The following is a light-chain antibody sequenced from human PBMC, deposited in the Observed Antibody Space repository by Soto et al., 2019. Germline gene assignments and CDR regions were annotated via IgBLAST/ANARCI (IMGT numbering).Light chain of an antibody. CDR1: HSLLYSNAYNY. CDR2: LGS. CDR3: MQGLENLT. Sequence: DIVMSQSPLSLSVTPGEPASFSCRSSHSLLYSNAYNYLDWYLQKPGQSPQLLIYLGSHRASGVPDRFSGSGSGTNFTLKISRVEAEDVGVYYCMQGLENLTFGQGTRLEI. J-gene: IGKJ5*01. V-gene: IGKV2-28*01.